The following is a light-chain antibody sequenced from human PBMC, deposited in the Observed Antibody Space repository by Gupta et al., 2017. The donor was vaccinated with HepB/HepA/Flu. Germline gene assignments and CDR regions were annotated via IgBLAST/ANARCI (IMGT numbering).Light chain of an antibody. CDR2: LGS. J-gene: IGKJ1*01. CDR1: QSLLHSNGYNY. CDR3: RQALQTPRS. V-gene: IGKV2-28*01. Sequence: TQSPLSLPVTPGEPSSSSCRSSQSLLHSNGYNYLDWYLQKPGQSPQLLIYLGSNRASGVPDRFSGSGSGTDFTLKISRVEAEDVGVYYCRQALQTPRSFGQGTKVEIK.